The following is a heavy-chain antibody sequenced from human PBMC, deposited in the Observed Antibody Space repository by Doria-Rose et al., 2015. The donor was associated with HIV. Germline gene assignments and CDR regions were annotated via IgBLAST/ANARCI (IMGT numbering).Heavy chain of an antibody. V-gene: IGHV2-26*01. D-gene: IGHD6-13*01. CDR3: ARIKSSRWYHKYYFDF. CDR2: IFSDDER. CDR1: GVSLSSPGMG. J-gene: IGHJ4*02. Sequence: SGPVLVKPTETLTLTCTVSGVSLSSPGMGVSWIRQPPGKALEWLANIFSDDERSYKTSLKSRLTISRGTSKSQVDLTMTDMDPVDTATYYCARIKSSRWYHKYYFDFWGQGTLVTVSA.